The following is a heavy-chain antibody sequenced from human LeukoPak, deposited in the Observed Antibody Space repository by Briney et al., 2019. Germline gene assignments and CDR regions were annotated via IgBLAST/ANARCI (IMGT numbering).Heavy chain of an antibody. J-gene: IGHJ4*02. V-gene: IGHV3-30*18. D-gene: IGHD1-26*01. CDR2: ISYDGSNK. CDR3: AKDHSVGATKGYFDY. CDR1: GFSFRSYG. Sequence: GGSLRLSCAASGFSFRSYGMHWVRQAPGKGLEWVAVISYDGSNKYYADSVKGRFTISRDNSKNTLYLQMNSLRAEDTAVYYCAKDHSVGATKGYFDYWGQGTLVTVSS.